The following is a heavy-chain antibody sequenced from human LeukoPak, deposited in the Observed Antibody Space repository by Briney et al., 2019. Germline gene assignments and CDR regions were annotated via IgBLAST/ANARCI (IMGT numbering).Heavy chain of an antibody. CDR3: ARGLFIAAAGFDY. D-gene: IGHD6-13*01. V-gene: IGHV3-7*04. J-gene: IGHJ4*02. CDR2: IKQDGSEK. CDR1: GFTFSSYW. Sequence: GGSLRLSCAASGFTFSSYWMSWVRQAPGKGLEWVANIKQDGSEKYYVDSVKGRFTISRDNAKNSLYLQMNSLRAEDTAVYYCARGLFIAAAGFDYRGQGTLVTVSS.